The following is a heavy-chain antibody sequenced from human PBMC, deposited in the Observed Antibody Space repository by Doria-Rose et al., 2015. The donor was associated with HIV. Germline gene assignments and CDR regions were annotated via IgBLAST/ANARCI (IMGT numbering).Heavy chain of an antibody. CDR1: GASVSSRGYY. V-gene: IGHV4-31*03. D-gene: IGHD3-3*01. CDR3: ARMGSYRELDY. CDR2: TYYTGTS. J-gene: IGHJ4*02. Sequence: QVQLQESGPGLVKPSVTLSLTCSVSGASVSSRGYYWNWIRQVPGKGLESLGYTYYTGTSDYSPSLKSRLNMAVDTSKNQFSLKLSFVTVADTAVYYCARMGSYRELDYWGQGALVIVSA.